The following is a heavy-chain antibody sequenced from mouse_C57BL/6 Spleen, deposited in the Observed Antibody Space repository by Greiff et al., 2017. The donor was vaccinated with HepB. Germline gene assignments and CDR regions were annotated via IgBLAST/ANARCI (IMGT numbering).Heavy chain of an antibody. V-gene: IGHV1-64*01. Sequence: QVQLQQPGAELVKPGASVKLSCKASGYTFTSYWMHWVKQRPGQGLEWIGMIHPNSGSTNYNEKFKSKATLTVDKSSSTAYMQLSSLTSEDSAVYYCAREGSSRAMDYWGQGTSVTVSS. CDR1: GYTFTSYW. CDR2: IHPNSGST. J-gene: IGHJ4*01. D-gene: IGHD3-3*01. CDR3: AREGSSRAMDY.